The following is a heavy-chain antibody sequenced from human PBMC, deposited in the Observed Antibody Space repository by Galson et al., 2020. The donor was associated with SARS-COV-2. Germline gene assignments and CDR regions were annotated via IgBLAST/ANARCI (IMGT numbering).Heavy chain of an antibody. CDR1: GFTFSSYA. J-gene: IGHJ4*02. Sequence: GESLKISCAASGFTFSSYAMSWVRQAPGKGLEWVSAISGSGGSTYYADSVKGRFTISRDNSKNTLYLQMNSLRAEDTAVYYCAKDPGGRYGDYSYFDYWGQGTLVTVSS. V-gene: IGHV3-23*01. D-gene: IGHD4-17*01. CDR2: ISGSGGST. CDR3: AKDPGGRYGDYSYFDY.